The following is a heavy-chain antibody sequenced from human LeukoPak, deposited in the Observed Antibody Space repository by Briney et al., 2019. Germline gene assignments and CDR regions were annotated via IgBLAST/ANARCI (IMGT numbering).Heavy chain of an antibody. J-gene: IGHJ3*02. V-gene: IGHV4-59*01. Sequence: SETLSHTCAVYGGSFSGYYWSWIRQPPGKGLEWIGHMFYSGTTSYNPSLKSRVAISVDTFKSRVSLTVTSVTAADTAVYYCVGEKSFFGEAIWSQGTLVTVSS. CDR2: MFYSGTT. CDR1: GGSFSGYY. D-gene: IGHD3-10*01. CDR3: VGEKSFFGEAI.